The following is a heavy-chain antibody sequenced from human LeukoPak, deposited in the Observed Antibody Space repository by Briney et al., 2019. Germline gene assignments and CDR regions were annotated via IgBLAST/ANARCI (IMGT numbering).Heavy chain of an antibody. CDR1: GGSIRSSSYY. V-gene: IGHV4-39*01. J-gene: IGHJ4*02. D-gene: IGHD4-11*01. CDR2: IYYSGRT. Sequence: SETLSLTCTVSGGSIRSSSYYWGWIRQPPGKGLEWIGVIYYSGRTYYNPSLKSRVTISVDTSNNQFSLKLTSVTAADTAVYYCATQGNYFRISDYWGQGTLVTVSS. CDR3: ATQGNYFRISDY.